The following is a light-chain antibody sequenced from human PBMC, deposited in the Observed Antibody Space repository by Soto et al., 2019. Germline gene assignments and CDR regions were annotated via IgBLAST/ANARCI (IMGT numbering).Light chain of an antibody. V-gene: IGKV3-15*01. Sequence: EIVMTQSPATLSMSPGERVSISCRARQTVSNNLAWYQQKPGQAPRLLIYGASTRAIGVAARFSGSGSGTEFTLTITSLPSEDFAVYYCQQYHKWPPFTFGGGTVVEIK. CDR3: QQYHKWPPFT. CDR1: QTVSNN. CDR2: GAS. J-gene: IGKJ4*01.